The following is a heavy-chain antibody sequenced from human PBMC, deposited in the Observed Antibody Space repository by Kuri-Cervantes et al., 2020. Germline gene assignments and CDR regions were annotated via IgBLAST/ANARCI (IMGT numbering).Heavy chain of an antibody. CDR3: ARGSTRLDY. V-gene: IGHV3-11*01. CDR1: GFTFNNYY. D-gene: IGHD4-11*01. CDR2: ISTSGSPI. J-gene: IGHJ4*02. Sequence: LSLTCAASGFTFNNYYMSWIRQVPGKGLEWVSYISTSGSPIYYADSVKGRFTISRDNAKSSLFLQMSSLRAEDTAVYYCARGSTRLDYWGQGTLVTVSS.